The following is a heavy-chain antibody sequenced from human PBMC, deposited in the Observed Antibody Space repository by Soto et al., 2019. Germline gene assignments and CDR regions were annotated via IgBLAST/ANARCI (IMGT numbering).Heavy chain of an antibody. CDR2: IYYSGST. J-gene: IGHJ4*02. V-gene: IGHV4-59*08. D-gene: IGHD3-10*01. Sequence: QVQLQESGPGLVKPSETLSLTCTVSGGSISSYYWSWIRQPPGKGLEWIGYIYYSGSTNYNPSLKSRVTISVDTSKNQFSLKLNSMTAGDTAVYYCARHNYGSGSTYFDYWGQGTLVTVSS. CDR3: ARHNYGSGSTYFDY. CDR1: GGSISSYY.